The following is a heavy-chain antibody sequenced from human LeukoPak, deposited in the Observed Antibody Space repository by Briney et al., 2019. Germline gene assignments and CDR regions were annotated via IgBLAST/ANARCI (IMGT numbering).Heavy chain of an antibody. V-gene: IGHV3-64*01. CDR1: GFTFSSHS. J-gene: IGHJ4*02. D-gene: IGHD6-19*01. CDR3: ARRGSGWEFDL. CDR2: IRSDGTST. Sequence: GGSLRLSCAASGFTFSSHSMHWVRQAPGKGLECVSGIRSDGTSTYYAKSVKDRFTISRDNSKNTLELQMGSLRAEDMAVYYCARRGSGWEFDLWGQGTLVTVSS.